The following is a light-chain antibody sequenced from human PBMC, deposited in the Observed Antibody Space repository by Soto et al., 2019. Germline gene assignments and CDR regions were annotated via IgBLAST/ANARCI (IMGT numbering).Light chain of an antibody. Sequence: EIVMTQSPATLSVSPGERATLSCRASQSVRSTSLAWYQQKPGQAPRLLIYDASNRATGIPARFSGSGSGTDFTLTISSLEPEDFAVYYCQQRSNWPPTFGQGTRLEIK. CDR1: QSVRSTS. J-gene: IGKJ5*01. CDR3: QQRSNWPPT. CDR2: DAS. V-gene: IGKV3-11*01.